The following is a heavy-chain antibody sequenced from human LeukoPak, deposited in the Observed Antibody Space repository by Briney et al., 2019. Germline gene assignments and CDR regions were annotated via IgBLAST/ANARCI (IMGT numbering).Heavy chain of an antibody. J-gene: IGHJ4*02. CDR2: IYYSGST. D-gene: IGHD3-22*01. CDR1: GGSISNYY. V-gene: IGHV4-59*01. Sequence: PSETLSLTCPVSGGSISNYYWSWIRQPPGKGLEWIGYIYYSGSTNYIPSLKSRVTISVDTSKNQFSLKLSSVTAADTAVYYCARYYYDTSGMYYFDYWGQGTLVTVSS. CDR3: ARYYYDTSGMYYFDY.